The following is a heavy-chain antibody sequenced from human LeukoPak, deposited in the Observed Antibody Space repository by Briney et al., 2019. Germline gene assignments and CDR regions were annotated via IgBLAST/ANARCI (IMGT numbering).Heavy chain of an antibody. V-gene: IGHV4-59*08. CDR3: ARSPRGSMAPEPYGMDV. CDR2: IYYSGST. J-gene: IGHJ6*02. D-gene: IGHD5-24*01. Sequence: SETLSLTCTVSGGSISSYYWSWIRQPPGKGLEWIGYIYYSGSTNYNPSLKSRVTITVDTSKNQFSLKLSSVTAADTAVYYCARSPRGSMAPEPYGMDVWGQGTTVTVSS. CDR1: GGSISSYY.